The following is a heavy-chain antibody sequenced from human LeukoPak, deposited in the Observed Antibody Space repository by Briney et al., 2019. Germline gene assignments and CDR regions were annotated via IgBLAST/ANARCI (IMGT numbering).Heavy chain of an antibody. CDR3: TKGSHLDV. CDR1: GFTSSTYE. D-gene: IGHD3-3*02. J-gene: IGHJ6*02. CDR2: ISESGGRT. Sequence: GGSLRLSCAASGFTSSTYEMSWARQAPGKGPEWVSSISESGGRTYYADSVTGRFTISRDNSRSTLYLQMNSLRAEDTAVYYCTKGSHLDVWGQGTMVTVSS. V-gene: IGHV3-23*01.